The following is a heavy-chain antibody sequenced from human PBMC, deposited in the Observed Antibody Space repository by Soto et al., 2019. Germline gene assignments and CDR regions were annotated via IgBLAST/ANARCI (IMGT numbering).Heavy chain of an antibody. CDR2: ISSSSSYI. CDR1: GFTFSSYS. V-gene: IGHV3-21*01. CDR3: ARVDGEGSVRT. Sequence: SGGSLRLSCGASGFTFSSYSMNWVRQAPGKGLEWVSSISSSSSYIYYADSVKGRFTISRDNAKNSLYLQMNSLRAEDTAVYYCARVDGEGSVRTWGQGTLVTVSS. D-gene: IGHD3-10*01. J-gene: IGHJ4*02.